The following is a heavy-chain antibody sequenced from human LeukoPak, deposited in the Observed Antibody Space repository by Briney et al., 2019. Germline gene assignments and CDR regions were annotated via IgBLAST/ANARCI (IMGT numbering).Heavy chain of an antibody. J-gene: IGHJ4*02. CDR1: GFTLSSNY. CDR3: ARGYYDFWSGYSTYYFDY. D-gene: IGHD3-3*01. V-gene: IGHV3-66*01. CDR2: IYSGGST. Sequence: GVPLRLPCTPSGFTLSSNYMSGARHSRGKGGVWVSDIYSGGSTYYADSVKGRFTISRDNSKNTLYLQMDSLRAEDTAVYYCARGYYDFWSGYSTYYFDYWGQGTLVTVSS.